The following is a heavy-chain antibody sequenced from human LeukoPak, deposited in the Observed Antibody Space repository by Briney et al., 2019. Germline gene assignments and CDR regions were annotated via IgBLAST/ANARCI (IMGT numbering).Heavy chain of an antibody. CDR2: ISPSGSA. Sequence: GSLRLSCAASGFTFSNYAMSWVRQAPGKGLEWVSVISPSGSAYNADPVKGRFTISRDNSKDTVYLQMDSLRAEDTATYYCAKSRSAMVRGVIEYWGQGTLVTVSS. V-gene: IGHV3-23*01. J-gene: IGHJ4*02. CDR3: AKSRSAMVRGVIEY. D-gene: IGHD3-10*01. CDR1: GFTFSNYA.